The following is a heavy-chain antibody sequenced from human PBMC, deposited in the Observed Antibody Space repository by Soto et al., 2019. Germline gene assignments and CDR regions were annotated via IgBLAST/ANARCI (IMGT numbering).Heavy chain of an antibody. CDR2: ISYDGSNK. CDR1: GFTFSSYG. D-gene: IGHD3-3*01. CDR3: AKGLKDYYDFWSGYYSGGYYYYYGMDV. Sequence: PGGSLRLSCAASGFTFSSYGMHWVRQAPGKGLEWVAVISYDGSNKYYADSVKGRFTISRDNSKNTLYLQMNSLRAEDTAVYYCAKGLKDYYDFWSGYYSGGYYYYYGMDVWGQGTTVTVSS. V-gene: IGHV3-30*18. J-gene: IGHJ6*02.